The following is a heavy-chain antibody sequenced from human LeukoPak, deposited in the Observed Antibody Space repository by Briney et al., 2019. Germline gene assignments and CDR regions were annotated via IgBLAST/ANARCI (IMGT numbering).Heavy chain of an antibody. CDR1: GGTFSSYT. Sequence: SVKVSCKASGGTFSSYTISWVRQAPGQGLEWMGRIIPILGIANYAQKFQGSVTITADKSTSTAYMELSSLRSEDTAVYYCARAPLGQLDYWGQGTLVTVSS. D-gene: IGHD2-2*01. J-gene: IGHJ4*02. CDR2: IIPILGIA. CDR3: ARAPLGQLDY. V-gene: IGHV1-69*02.